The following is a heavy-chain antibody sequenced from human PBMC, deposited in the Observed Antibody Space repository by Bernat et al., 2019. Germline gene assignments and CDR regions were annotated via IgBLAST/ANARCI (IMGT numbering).Heavy chain of an antibody. CDR2: ISSEGGSQ. D-gene: IGHD6-19*01. V-gene: IGHV3-30-3*01. CDR1: GFTFSQYP. Sequence: QVHLVESGGGVVQPGRSLRLSCAASGFTFSQYPMHCVRQAPGKGPDWVVVISSEGGSQNYADSVRGRFTFSRDNSDNTLALQMDSLRPDDTAVYYCAREGHSSGHAGSFDYLGPGTLVTVSS. J-gene: IGHJ4*02. CDR3: AREGHSSGHAGSFDY.